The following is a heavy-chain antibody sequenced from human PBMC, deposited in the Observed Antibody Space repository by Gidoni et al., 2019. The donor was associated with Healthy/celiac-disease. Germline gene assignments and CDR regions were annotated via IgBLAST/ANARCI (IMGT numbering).Heavy chain of an antibody. CDR1: GYTFTSYG. Sequence: QVQLVQSGAEVKKPGASVKASCKASGYTFTSYGISWVRQAPGQGLEWRGWISAYNGNTNYAQKLQGRVTMTTDTSTSTAYMELRSLRSDDTAVYYCARDTPVSSGYYSPYYYYGMDVWGQGTTVTVSS. CDR3: ARDTPVSSGYYSPYYYYGMDV. V-gene: IGHV1-18*01. J-gene: IGHJ6*02. CDR2: ISAYNGNT. D-gene: IGHD3-22*01.